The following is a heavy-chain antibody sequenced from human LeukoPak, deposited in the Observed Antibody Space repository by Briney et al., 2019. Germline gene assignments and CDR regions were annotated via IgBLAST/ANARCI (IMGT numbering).Heavy chain of an antibody. CDR2: ISWNSGSI. CDR1: GFTFDDYA. V-gene: IGHV3-9*01. D-gene: IGHD5-18*01. J-gene: IGHJ5*02. Sequence: GGSLRLSCAASGFTFDDYAMHWVRQAPGKGLEWVSGISWNSGSIGYADSVKGRFTISRDNAKNSLYLQMNSLRAEDTALYYCARGRGYSHSNWVDPWGQGTVVTVSA. CDR3: ARGRGYSHSNWVDP.